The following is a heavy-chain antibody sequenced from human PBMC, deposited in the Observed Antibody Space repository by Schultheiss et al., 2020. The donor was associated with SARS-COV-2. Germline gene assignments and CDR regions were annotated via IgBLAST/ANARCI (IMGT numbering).Heavy chain of an antibody. D-gene: IGHD4-11*01. CDR1: GGSISSYY. CDR2: IYTSGST. J-gene: IGHJ6*02. CDR3: ARWGQGMTTDGLYYYYGMDV. V-gene: IGHV4-4*07. Sequence: GSLRLSCTVSGGSISSYYWSWIRQPAGKGLEWIGRIYTSGSTNYNPSLKSRVTMSVDTSKNQFSLKLSSVTAADTAVYYCARWGQGMTTDGLYYYYGMDVWGQGTTVTVSS.